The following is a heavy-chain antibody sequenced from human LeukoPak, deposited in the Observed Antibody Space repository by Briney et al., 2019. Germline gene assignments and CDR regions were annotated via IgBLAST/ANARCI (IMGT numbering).Heavy chain of an antibody. CDR2: IDSGGSST. CDR1: GFTFSNYW. CDR3: ARGTGYGTS. D-gene: IGHD1-14*01. Sequence: GGSPRLSCAASGFTFSNYWMHWVRQAPGKGLVWVSRIDSGGSSTNYADSVKGRFTISRDNAKNTLYLQMNSLRAEDTAVYYCARGTGYGTSWGQGTLVTVSS. J-gene: IGHJ4*02. V-gene: IGHV3-74*01.